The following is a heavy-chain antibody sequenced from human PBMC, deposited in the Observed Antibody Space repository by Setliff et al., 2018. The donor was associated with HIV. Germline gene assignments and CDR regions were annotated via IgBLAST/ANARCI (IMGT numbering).Heavy chain of an antibody. V-gene: IGHV1-3*01. J-gene: IGHJ5*02. CDR2: INAGNGNT. D-gene: IGHD6-6*01. CDR3: ARGFSVYSSSDPLLNWFDP. Sequence: ASVKVSCKASGYTFTSYTMHWVRQAPGQRLEWMGRINAGNGNTKYSQKFQGRVTMTTDTSTSTAYMELSSLRSEDTAVYYCARGFSVYSSSDPLLNWFDPWGQGTLVPSPQ. CDR1: GYTFTSYT.